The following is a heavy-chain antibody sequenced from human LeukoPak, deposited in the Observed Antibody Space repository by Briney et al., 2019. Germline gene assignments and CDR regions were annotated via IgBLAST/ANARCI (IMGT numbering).Heavy chain of an antibody. Sequence: SGGSLRLSCAASGFTLSINSMNWVRQPPGKWMEWVPYISSSTTTIHYADSVKGRFTISRENAKNSRYLQMNSLRDEDTAVYYCARDLDGSGRAFDFWGQGALVAVSS. V-gene: IGHV3-48*02. CDR1: GFTLSINS. CDR3: ARDLDGSGRAFDF. CDR2: ISSSTTTI. D-gene: IGHD3-10*01. J-gene: IGHJ4*02.